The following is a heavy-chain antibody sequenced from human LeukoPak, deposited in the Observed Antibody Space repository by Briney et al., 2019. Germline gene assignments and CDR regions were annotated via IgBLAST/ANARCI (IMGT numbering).Heavy chain of an antibody. CDR3: ARDLRHNWFDP. V-gene: IGHV1-46*01. Sequence: ASVKVSCKASGYTFTRYYMHWVRQAPGQGLEWMGIINPSGGSTSYAQKFQGRVTMTRDTSTSTVYMELSSLRSEDTAVYYCARDLRHNWFDPWGQGSLVTVSS. CDR2: INPSGGST. J-gene: IGHJ5*02. CDR1: GYTFTRYY.